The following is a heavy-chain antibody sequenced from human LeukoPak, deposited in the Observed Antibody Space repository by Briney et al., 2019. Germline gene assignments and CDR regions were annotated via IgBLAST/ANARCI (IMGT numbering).Heavy chain of an antibody. CDR3: ARAGGSSWYPRHYFDY. Sequence: SETLSLTCAVYGGSFSGYYWSWIRQPPGKGLEWIGEINHSGSTNYNPSLKSRVTISVDTSKNQFSLKLSSVTAADTAVYYCARAGGSSWYPRHYFDYWGQGTLVTVSS. D-gene: IGHD6-13*01. CDR2: INHSGST. V-gene: IGHV4-34*01. J-gene: IGHJ4*02. CDR1: GGSFSGYY.